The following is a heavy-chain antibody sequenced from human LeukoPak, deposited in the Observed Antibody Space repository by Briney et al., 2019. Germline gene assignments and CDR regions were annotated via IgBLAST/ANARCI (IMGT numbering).Heavy chain of an antibody. V-gene: IGHV3-30*18. CDR1: GFTFSSYG. CDR3: AKQTYCGGDCYSGLFDY. CDR2: ISYDGSNK. Sequence: PGGSLRLSCAASGFTFSSYGMHWVRQAPGKGLEWVAVISYDGSNKYYADSVKGRFTISRDNSKNTLYLQMNSLRAEDTAVYYCAKQTYCGGDCYSGLFDYWGQGTLVTVSS. D-gene: IGHD2-21*02. J-gene: IGHJ4*02.